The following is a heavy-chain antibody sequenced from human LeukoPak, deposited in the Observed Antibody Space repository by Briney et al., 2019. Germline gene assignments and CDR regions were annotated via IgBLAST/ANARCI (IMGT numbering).Heavy chain of an antibody. CDR3: ARDRGSGLSDAFEI. Sequence: SDSLSLTCSVSGGSISSNYWSSIRQPPGKGLEWIGYIYYSGTTNYNRSLKSRVTISLDTSKNQFSLKLRFVTAADTAVYYCARDRGSGLSDAFEIWGQGTMVTVSS. D-gene: IGHD3-10*01. CDR2: IYYSGTT. CDR1: GGSISSNY. J-gene: IGHJ3*02. V-gene: IGHV4-59*01.